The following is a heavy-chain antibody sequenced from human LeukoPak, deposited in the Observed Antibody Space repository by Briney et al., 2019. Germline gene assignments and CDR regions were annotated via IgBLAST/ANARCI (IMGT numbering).Heavy chain of an antibody. Sequence: PGGSLRLSCAASGFTFSSYWMSWVRQAPGKGLEWVANIKQDGSEKYYVDSVKGRFTISRDNAKNSLYLQMNSLRAEDTAVYYCARGVTMIEPYYFDYWGQGTLVTVSS. CDR1: GFTFSSYW. CDR2: IKQDGSEK. CDR3: ARGVTMIEPYYFDY. J-gene: IGHJ4*02. D-gene: IGHD3-22*01. V-gene: IGHV3-7*01.